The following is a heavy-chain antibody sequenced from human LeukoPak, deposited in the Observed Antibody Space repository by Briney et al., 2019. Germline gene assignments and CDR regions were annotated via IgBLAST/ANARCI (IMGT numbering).Heavy chain of an antibody. CDR1: GYTLTSYY. D-gene: IGHD3-22*01. J-gene: IGHJ5*02. CDR2: INPNSGGT. Sequence: ASVKVSCKASGYTLTSYYMHWVRQAPGQGLEWMGWINPNSGGTNYVQKFQGRVTMTRDTSISTAYMELSRLRSDDTAVYYCARAQTSYYDSSGSPGFDPWGQGTLVTVSS. V-gene: IGHV1-2*02. CDR3: ARAQTSYYDSSGSPGFDP.